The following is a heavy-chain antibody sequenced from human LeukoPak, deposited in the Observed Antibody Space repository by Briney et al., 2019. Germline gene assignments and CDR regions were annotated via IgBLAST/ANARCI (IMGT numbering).Heavy chain of an antibody. D-gene: IGHD3-3*01. Sequence: ASGKVSCKASGDTFTGYYMHWVRQAPGQGLEWMGWINPNSGGSDYTQKFQGRVTMTCDTSISSGYMELSRLRSDDTAVYYCALEPIALSIWGQGTVVTVSS. J-gene: IGHJ3*01. CDR2: INPNSGGS. CDR3: ALEPIALSI. CDR1: GDTFTGYY. V-gene: IGHV1-2*02.